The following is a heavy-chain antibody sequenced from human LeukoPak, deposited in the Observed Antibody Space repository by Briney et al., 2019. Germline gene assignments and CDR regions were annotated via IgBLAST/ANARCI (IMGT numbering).Heavy chain of an antibody. Sequence: SETLSLTCAVYGGSFSGYYWSWIRQPPGKGLEWIGEINHSGSTNYNPSLKSRVTISVDTSKNQFSLKLSSVTAADTAVYYCARDKGRGFAFDPWGQGTLVTVSS. CDR2: INHSGST. CDR3: ARDKGRGFAFDP. J-gene: IGHJ5*02. CDR1: GGSFSGYY. V-gene: IGHV4-34*01. D-gene: IGHD5-24*01.